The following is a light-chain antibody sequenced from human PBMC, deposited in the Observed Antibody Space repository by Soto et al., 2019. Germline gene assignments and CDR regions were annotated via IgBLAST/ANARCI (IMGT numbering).Light chain of an antibody. V-gene: IGLV2-23*01. Sequence: QSALTQPASVSGSPGQSITISCTGTSSDVGSYKFVSWYQQHPGKAPKLMIYEGSKRPSGVSNRFSGSKSGNTASRTISGLQAEEEADYYCCSYAGSSTLVFGGGTKLPVL. J-gene: IGLJ2*01. CDR2: EGS. CDR1: SSDVGSYKF. CDR3: CSYAGSSTLV.